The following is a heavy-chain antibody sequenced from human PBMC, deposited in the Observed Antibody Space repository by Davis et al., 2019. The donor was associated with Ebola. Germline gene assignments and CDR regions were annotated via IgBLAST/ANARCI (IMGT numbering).Heavy chain of an antibody. CDR1: GYTFTGYY. J-gene: IGHJ5*02. CDR2: INPNSGGT. V-gene: IGHV1-2*04. D-gene: IGHD3-10*01. CDR3: ARGRLLWFRELLYIEDRPGWFDP. Sequence: AASVKVSCKASGYTFTGYYMHWVRQAPGQGLEWMGWINPNSGGTNYAQKFQGWVTMTRDTSISTAYMELSRLRSDDTAVYYCARGRLLWFRELLYIEDRPGWFDPWGQGTLVTVSS.